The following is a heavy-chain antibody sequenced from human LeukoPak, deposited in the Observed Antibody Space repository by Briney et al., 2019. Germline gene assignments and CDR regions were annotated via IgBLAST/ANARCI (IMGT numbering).Heavy chain of an antibody. CDR2: INPDGSST. Sequence: PGGSLRLSCGASGFTFGTYWMHWVRHAPGKGLVWVSRINPDGSSTVYADSVRGRFTISRDNAKNTLYLQMNSLRAEDTAVYYCTKDFDAATGYWGQGTLVTVSS. V-gene: IGHV3-74*01. J-gene: IGHJ4*02. D-gene: IGHD3-9*01. CDR3: TKDFDAATGY. CDR1: GFTFGTYW.